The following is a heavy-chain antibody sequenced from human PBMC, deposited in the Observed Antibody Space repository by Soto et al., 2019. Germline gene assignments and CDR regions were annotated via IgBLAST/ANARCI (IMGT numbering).Heavy chain of an antibody. CDR2: IGTAGDT. V-gene: IGHV3-13*01. D-gene: IGHD4-17*01. CDR1: GFTFSSYD. J-gene: IGHJ6*03. Sequence: PGGSLRLSCAASGFTFSSYDMHWVRQATGKGLEWVSAIGTAGDTYYPGSVKGRFTISRENAKNSLYLQMNSLRAGDTAVYYCAREGTTVERAYYYYYMAVWGKGTTVTVSS. CDR3: AREGTTVERAYYYYYMAV.